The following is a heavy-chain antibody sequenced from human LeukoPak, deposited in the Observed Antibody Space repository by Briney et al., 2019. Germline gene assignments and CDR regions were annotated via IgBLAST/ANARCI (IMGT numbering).Heavy chain of an antibody. J-gene: IGHJ6*02. Sequence: PGGSLRLSCAASGFTFSSYAMHWVRQAPGKGLEWVAVISYDGSNKYYADSVKGRLTISRDNSKNTLYLQMNSLRAEDTAVYYCARKYYYDSSGYNYYYGMDVWGQGTTVTVSS. V-gene: IGHV3-30-3*01. CDR3: ARKYYYDSSGYNYYYGMDV. CDR1: GFTFSSYA. D-gene: IGHD3-22*01. CDR2: ISYDGSNK.